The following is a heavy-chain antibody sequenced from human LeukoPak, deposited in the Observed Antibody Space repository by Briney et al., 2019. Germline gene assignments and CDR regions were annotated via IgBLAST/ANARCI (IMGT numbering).Heavy chain of an antibody. J-gene: IGHJ6*02. CDR1: GFTFSSYA. CDR3: ARVPEGYDSSGYFLRRYYYGMDV. CDR2: ISYDGSNK. V-gene: IGHV3-30-3*01. D-gene: IGHD3-22*01. Sequence: GGSLRLSCAASGFTFSSYAMPWVRQAPGKGLEWVAVISYDGSNKYYADSVKGRFTISRDNSKNTLYLQMNSLRDEDTAVYYCARVPEGYDSSGYFLRRYYYGMDVWGQGTTVTVSS.